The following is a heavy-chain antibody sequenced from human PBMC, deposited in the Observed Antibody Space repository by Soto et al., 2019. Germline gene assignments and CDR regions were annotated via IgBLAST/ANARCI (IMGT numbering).Heavy chain of an antibody. CDR3: AAVYKTWFDP. J-gene: IGHJ5*02. D-gene: IGHD1-1*01. Sequence: GGSLRLSCAASGLTLRNYWMHWVRRAPGKGLVWVSRITSDGSGANYADFVKGRFTISRDNAKNTLCLQMDSLRAEDTAVYYCAAVYKTWFDPWGQGTLVTVSS. CDR2: ITSDGSGA. V-gene: IGHV3-74*01. CDR1: GLTLRNYW.